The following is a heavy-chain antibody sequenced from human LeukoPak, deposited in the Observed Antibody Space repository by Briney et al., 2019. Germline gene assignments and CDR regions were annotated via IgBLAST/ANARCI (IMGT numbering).Heavy chain of an antibody. CDR3: AKSPPTTVITLDS. Sequence: SETLSLTCTVSGGSISSSNYYWGWIRQPPGKGLEWIGSIHYSGNTYYIPSLKSRVTISVDTSKNQFSLKLTSVTAADTAVYYCAKSPPTTVITLDSWGQGILVTVSS. CDR1: GGSISSSNYY. V-gene: IGHV4-39*01. CDR2: IHYSGNT. D-gene: IGHD4-17*01. J-gene: IGHJ4*02.